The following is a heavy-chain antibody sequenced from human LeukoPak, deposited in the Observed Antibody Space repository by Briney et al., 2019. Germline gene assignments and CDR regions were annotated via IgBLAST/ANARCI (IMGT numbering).Heavy chain of an antibody. CDR2: IYYSGST. CDR3: ARDPYYYDSSGRRYPY. Sequence: SETLSLTCTVSGYSISSGYYWGWIRQPPGKGLEWIGYIYYSGSTYYNPSLKSRVTISVDTSKNQFSLKLSSVTAADTAVYYCARDPYYYDSSGRRYPYWGQGTLVTVSS. D-gene: IGHD3-22*01. CDR1: GYSISSGYY. V-gene: IGHV4-38-2*02. J-gene: IGHJ4*02.